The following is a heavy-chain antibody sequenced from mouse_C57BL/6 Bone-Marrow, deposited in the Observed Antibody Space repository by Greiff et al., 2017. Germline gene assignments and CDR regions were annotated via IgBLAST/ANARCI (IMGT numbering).Heavy chain of an antibody. Sequence: QVQLQQPGAELVKPGASVKLSCKASDYTFTSYWMHWVKQRPGQGLEWIGMIHPNSGSTNYNEKFKSKATLTVDKSSSTAYMQLSSLTSEDSAVYYGARKGYYLFAYWGQGTLVTVSA. V-gene: IGHV1-64*01. CDR2: IHPNSGST. CDR3: ARKGYYLFAY. J-gene: IGHJ3*01. CDR1: DYTFTSYW. D-gene: IGHD2-12*01.